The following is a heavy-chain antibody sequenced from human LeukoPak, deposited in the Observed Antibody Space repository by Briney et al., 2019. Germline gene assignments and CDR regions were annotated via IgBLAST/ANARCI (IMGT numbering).Heavy chain of an antibody. CDR3: ARVGDYYFDY. CDR2: INPSGGST. V-gene: IGHV1-46*01. J-gene: IGHJ4*02. D-gene: IGHD3-3*01. CDR1: GGTFSSYA. Sequence: ASVKVSCKASGGTFSSYAISWVRQAPGQGLEWMGIINPSGGSTSYAQKFQGRVTMTRDTSTSTVYMELSSLRSEDTAVYYCARVGDYYFDYWGQGTLVTVSS.